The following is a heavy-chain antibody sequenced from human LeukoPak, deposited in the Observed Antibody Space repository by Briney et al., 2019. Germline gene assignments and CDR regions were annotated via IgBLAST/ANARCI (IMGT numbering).Heavy chain of an antibody. Sequence: ASVKVSCKASGYTFTNYAISWVRQAPGQGLEWMGWISGYNDNTNYAQKFQGRVTMTTDTSTSTAYMELRSLRSDDTAVYYCARRYCTNGVCYHDRGAFDIWGQGTMVTVSS. V-gene: IGHV1-18*01. CDR1: GYTFTNYA. CDR3: ARRYCTNGVCYHDRGAFDI. CDR2: ISGYNDNT. D-gene: IGHD2-8*01. J-gene: IGHJ3*02.